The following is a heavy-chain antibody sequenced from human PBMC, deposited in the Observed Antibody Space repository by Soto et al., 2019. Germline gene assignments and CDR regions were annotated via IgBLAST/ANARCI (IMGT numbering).Heavy chain of an antibody. Sequence: SVKVSCKASGGTFSSYTISWVRQAPGQGLEWMGRIIPILGIANYAQKFQGRVTITADKSTSTAYMELSSLRSEDTAVYYCARIDCSSTSCYSWFDPWGQGTLVTVSS. V-gene: IGHV1-69*02. CDR2: IIPILGIA. CDR1: GGTFSSYT. J-gene: IGHJ5*02. D-gene: IGHD2-2*01. CDR3: ARIDCSSTSCYSWFDP.